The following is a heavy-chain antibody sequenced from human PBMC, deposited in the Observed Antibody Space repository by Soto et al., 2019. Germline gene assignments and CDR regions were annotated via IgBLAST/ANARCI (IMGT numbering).Heavy chain of an antibody. D-gene: IGHD5-18*01. V-gene: IGHV3-30-3*01. CDR3: AKVRDSYGTFDY. J-gene: IGHJ4*02. CDR2: ISYDGSNK. CDR1: GFTFSSYA. Sequence: PGGSLRLSCAASGFTFSSYAMHWVRQAPGKGLEWVAVISYDGSNKYYADSVKGRFTISRDNSKNTLYLQMNSLRAEDTAVYYCAKVRDSYGTFDYWGQGTLVTVSS.